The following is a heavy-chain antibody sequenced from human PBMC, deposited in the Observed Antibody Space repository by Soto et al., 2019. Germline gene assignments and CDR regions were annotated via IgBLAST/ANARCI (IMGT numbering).Heavy chain of an antibody. CDR2: ISSSSSHI. D-gene: IGHD3-10*01. CDR3: VRERGLSSYYGMDV. CDR1: GFTLTSYS. Sequence: GGSLRLSCAASGFTLTSYSMNWARQASGKGLEWVASISSSSSHIYYADSVKGRFTISRDNARNSLFLQMNDLRAEDTAVYYCVRERGLSSYYGMDVWGQGTTVTVSS. J-gene: IGHJ6*02. V-gene: IGHV3-21*01.